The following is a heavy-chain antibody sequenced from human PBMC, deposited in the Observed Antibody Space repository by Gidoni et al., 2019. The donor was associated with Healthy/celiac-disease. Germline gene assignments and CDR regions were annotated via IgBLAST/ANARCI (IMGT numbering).Heavy chain of an antibody. V-gene: IGHV4-31*03. D-gene: IGHD3-10*01. J-gene: IGHJ3*02. Sequence: QVQLQESGPGLVKPSQTLSLTCPVSGGSISSGGYSWSWIRQHPGKGLEWIGYIYYSGSTYYNPSLKSRVTISVDTSKNQFSLKLSSVTAADTAVYYCARGVTMVRGVISPNRAFDIWGQGTMVTVSS. CDR2: IYYSGST. CDR1: GGSISSGGYS. CDR3: ARGVTMVRGVISPNRAFDI.